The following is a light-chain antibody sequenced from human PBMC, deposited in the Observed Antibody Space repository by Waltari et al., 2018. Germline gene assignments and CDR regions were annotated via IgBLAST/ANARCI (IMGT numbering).Light chain of an antibody. CDR2: GAS. CDR1: QSISNH. V-gene: IGKV3-15*01. CDR3: QQYDKWPLT. Sequence: EVVMTQSPATLSVSPGERATLSCRASQSISNHLAWYQQKPGQAPRLLVYGASTMATGIPARFSGSGSGTEFTRTISGLQSEDFAVYYCQQYDKWPLTFGGGTMVEI. J-gene: IGKJ4*01.